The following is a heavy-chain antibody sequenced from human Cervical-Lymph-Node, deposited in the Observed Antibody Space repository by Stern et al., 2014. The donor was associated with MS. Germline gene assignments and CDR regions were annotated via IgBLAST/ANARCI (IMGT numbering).Heavy chain of an antibody. V-gene: IGHV4-38-2*02. CDR2: IHHSGST. Sequence: QVQLQESGPGLVKPSETLSLTCTVAGDSITSPYYWGWIRQPPGKGLEWIGSIHHSGSTYYNPSLQRRGAISVAPARNAFSLKTGSVTAADTAVYYCAAGYSALNYFNYWGRGILVTVSS. CDR3: AAGYSALNYFNY. D-gene: IGHD5-12*01. J-gene: IGHJ4*02. CDR1: GDSITSPYY.